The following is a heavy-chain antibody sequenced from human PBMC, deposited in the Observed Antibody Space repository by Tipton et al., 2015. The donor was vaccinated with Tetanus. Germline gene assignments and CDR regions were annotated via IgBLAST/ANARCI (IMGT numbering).Heavy chain of an antibody. V-gene: IGHV4-39*01. D-gene: IGHD2/OR15-2a*01. Sequence: TLSLTCIVSGGSVSRSSHYWSWIRQPPGRGLEWIASIYFKGDTYYSPSLKSRLTIDVDTSQNLFSLKLTSVTTADTAVYYCARHLYGYWFDPWGPGTLVTVSS. CDR1: GGSVSRSSHY. CDR2: IYFKGDT. CDR3: ARHLYGYWFDP. J-gene: IGHJ5*02.